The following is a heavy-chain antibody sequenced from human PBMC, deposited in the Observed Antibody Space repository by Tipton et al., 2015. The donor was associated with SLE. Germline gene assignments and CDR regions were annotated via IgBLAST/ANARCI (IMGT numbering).Heavy chain of an antibody. J-gene: IGHJ4*02. CDR1: GGSFSGYY. D-gene: IGHD6-19*01. CDR3: ARRSGSSGGDY. Sequence: TLSLTCAVYGGSFSGYYWSWIRQPPGKGLEWIGEINHSGSTNYNPSLKSRVTISVDTSKNQFSLKLGSVTAADTAVYYCARRSGSSGGDYWGQGTLVTVSS. CDR2: INHSGST. V-gene: IGHV4-34*01.